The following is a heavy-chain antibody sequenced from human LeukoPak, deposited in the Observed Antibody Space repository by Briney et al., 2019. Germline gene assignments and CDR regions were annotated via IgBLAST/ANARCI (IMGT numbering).Heavy chain of an antibody. CDR3: ARVMCSSVSCLFDY. CDR1: GYTFTGYY. V-gene: IGHV1-2*02. J-gene: IGHJ4*02. Sequence: GASVKVSCKASGYTFTGYYMHWVRQAPGQGLEWMGWISPNSGGATYAQKFQGRVTMTRDTSISTVFMELSRLRSDDTAVYKCARVMCSSVSCLFDYWGQGTPVTVSS. D-gene: IGHD2-2*01. CDR2: ISPNSGGA.